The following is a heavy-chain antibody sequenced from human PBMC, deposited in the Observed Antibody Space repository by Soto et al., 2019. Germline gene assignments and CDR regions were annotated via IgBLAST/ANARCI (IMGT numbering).Heavy chain of an antibody. J-gene: IGHJ4*02. CDR2: IDHSGST. D-gene: IGHD4-17*01. CDR3: ALSTVTRPFDY. CDR1: GGSFSGYY. V-gene: IGHV4-34*01. Sequence: SETLSLTCAVYGGSFSGYYWSWIRQPPGEGLEWIGEIDHSGSTNYNPSLKSRVTISVDTSKNQFTLKLSSVTAADTAVYYCALSTVTRPFDYWGQGTLVTVSS.